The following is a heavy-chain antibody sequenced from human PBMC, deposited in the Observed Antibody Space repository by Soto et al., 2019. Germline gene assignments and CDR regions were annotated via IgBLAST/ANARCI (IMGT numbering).Heavy chain of an antibody. CDR2: FDPEDGET. D-gene: IGHD6-19*01. J-gene: IGHJ3*02. Sequence: ASVKVSCKVSGYTLTELSMHWVRQAPGKGLEWMGGFDPEDGETIYAQKFQGRVTMTEDTSTDTAYMELSSLRSEDTAVYYCATASAVAGSDDAFDIWGQGTMVTVSS. CDR3: ATASAVAGSDDAFDI. V-gene: IGHV1-24*01. CDR1: GYTLTELS.